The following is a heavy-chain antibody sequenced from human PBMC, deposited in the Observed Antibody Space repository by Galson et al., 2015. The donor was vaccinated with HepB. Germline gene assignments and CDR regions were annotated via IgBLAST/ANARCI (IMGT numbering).Heavy chain of an antibody. D-gene: IGHD3-22*01. CDR3: AKEWYYYDSSGYYFTS. CDR2: ISGSGDRT. Sequence: SLRLSCAASGFTFSNYGMSWVRQAPGRGLEWVSAISGSGDRTYYADSVKGRFTISRDISKNTLYLQMNSLRAEDTAVYYCAKEWYYYDSSGYYFTSWGQGTLVSVSS. CDR1: GFTFSNYG. J-gene: IGHJ4*02. V-gene: IGHV3-23*01.